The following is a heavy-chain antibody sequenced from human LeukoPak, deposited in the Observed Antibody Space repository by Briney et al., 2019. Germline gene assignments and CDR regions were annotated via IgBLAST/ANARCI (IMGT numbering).Heavy chain of an antibody. D-gene: IGHD6-13*01. V-gene: IGHV3-23*01. Sequence: GGSLRLSCAASGFTFSSYAMSWVRQAPGKGLEWVSAISGSGGSTYYADSVKGRFTISRDNSKNTLYLQMNSLIAEDTAVYYCAKDWQLAHPVGYFDYWGQGTLVTVSS. CDR3: AKDWQLAHPVGYFDY. J-gene: IGHJ4*02. CDR2: ISGSGGST. CDR1: GFTFSSYA.